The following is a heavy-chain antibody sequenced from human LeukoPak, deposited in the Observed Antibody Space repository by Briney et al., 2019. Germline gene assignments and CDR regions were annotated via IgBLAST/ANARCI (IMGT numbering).Heavy chain of an antibody. CDR3: ARLGGEQWLVPVYYYYYMDV. CDR2: IYYSGST. CDR1: GGSISSSSYY. V-gene: IGHV4-39*01. J-gene: IGHJ6*03. D-gene: IGHD6-19*01. Sequence: SETLSLTCTVSGGSISSSSYYWGWIRQPPGKGLEWIGSIYYSGSTSYNPSLKSRVTISVDTSNTQFSLKLSSGTAADTAVYYCARLGGEQWLVPVYYYYYMDVWGKGTTVTVSS.